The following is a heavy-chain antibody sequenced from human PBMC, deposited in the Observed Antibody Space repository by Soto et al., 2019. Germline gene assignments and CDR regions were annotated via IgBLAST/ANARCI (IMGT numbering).Heavy chain of an antibody. J-gene: IGHJ6*02. D-gene: IGHD3-16*01. CDR1: GFTVSSNY. Sequence: PGGSLRLSCAASGFTVSSNYMSWVRQAPGKGLEWVSVIYSGGSTYYADSVKGRFTISRDNSKNTLYLQMNSLRAEDTAVYYCAGGPTLYYYYGMDVWGQGTTVTVSS. V-gene: IGHV3-53*01. CDR3: AGGPTLYYYYGMDV. CDR2: IYSGGST.